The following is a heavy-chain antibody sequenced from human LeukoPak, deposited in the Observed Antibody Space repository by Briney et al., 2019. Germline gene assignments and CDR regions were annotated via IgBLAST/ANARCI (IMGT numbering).Heavy chain of an antibody. J-gene: IGHJ4*02. CDR1: GFTFSSYG. Sequence: PGGSLRLSCAAPGFTFSSYGMHWVRQAPGKGLEWVAVISYDGGNKYYADSVKGRFTISRDNSKNTLYLQMNSLRAEDTAVYYCAKDSYASGSYSFQVEYWGQGTLVTVSS. V-gene: IGHV3-30*18. CDR3: AKDSYASGSYSFQVEY. CDR2: ISYDGGNK. D-gene: IGHD3-10*01.